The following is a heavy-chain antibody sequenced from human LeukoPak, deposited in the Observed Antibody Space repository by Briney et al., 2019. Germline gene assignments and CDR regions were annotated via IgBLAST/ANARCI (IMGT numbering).Heavy chain of an antibody. CDR1: GYTFTNYG. D-gene: IGHD3-22*01. Sequence: SVKVSCKVSGYTFTNYGISWVRQAPGQGLEWMGGIIPIFGTANYAQKFQGRVTITADESTSTAYMELSSLRSEDTAVYYCARDSGKIVVVNDWYFDLWGRGTLVTVSS. V-gene: IGHV1-69*13. CDR2: IIPIFGTA. CDR3: ARDSGKIVVVNDWYFDL. J-gene: IGHJ2*01.